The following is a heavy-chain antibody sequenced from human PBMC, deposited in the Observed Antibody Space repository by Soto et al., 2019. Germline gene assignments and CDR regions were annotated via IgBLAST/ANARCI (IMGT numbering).Heavy chain of an antibody. CDR3: AREDMVVISPSPRYGMDV. Sequence: ASVKVSCKASGYTFTSYAMHWVRQAPGQRLEWMGWINAGNGNTKYSQKFQGRVTITRDTSASTAYMELSSLRSEDTAVYYCAREDMVVISPSPRYGMDVWGQGTTVTVSS. V-gene: IGHV1-3*01. CDR2: INAGNGNT. CDR1: GYTFTSYA. D-gene: IGHD2-21*01. J-gene: IGHJ6*02.